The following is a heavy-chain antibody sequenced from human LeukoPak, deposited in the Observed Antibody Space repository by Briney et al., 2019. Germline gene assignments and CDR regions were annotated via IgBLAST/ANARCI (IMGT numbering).Heavy chain of an antibody. CDR1: GYTFTSHF. CDR2: INPRGGST. J-gene: IGHJ3*02. D-gene: IGHD3-22*01. Sequence: GASVKVSCKASGYTFTSHFMHRVRQAPGQGLEWMGIINPRGGSTSYTQKFQGRVTMTRDTSTSTVYMELSSLRSEDTAVYYCARVKSYYYDTSDKDAFDIWGQGTMVTVSS. CDR3: ARVKSYYYDTSDKDAFDI. V-gene: IGHV1-46*01.